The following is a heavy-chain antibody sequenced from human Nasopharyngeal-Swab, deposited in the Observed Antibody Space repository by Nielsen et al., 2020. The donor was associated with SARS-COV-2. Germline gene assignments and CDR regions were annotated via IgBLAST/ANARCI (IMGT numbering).Heavy chain of an antibody. CDR2: MNPHNGGT. J-gene: IGHJ3*02. CDR3: ARRGSPRIVDALDI. Sequence: ASVKVSCKPSGYTFTDYSMPWVRQAPGQGPERMGWMNPHNGGTNYEQKFQGRVTMTRDTSISTGYMELRRLRPDDTGVYYCARRGSPRIVDALDIWGQGTMVTVSS. CDR1: GYTFTDYS. D-gene: IGHD2-15*01. V-gene: IGHV1-2*02.